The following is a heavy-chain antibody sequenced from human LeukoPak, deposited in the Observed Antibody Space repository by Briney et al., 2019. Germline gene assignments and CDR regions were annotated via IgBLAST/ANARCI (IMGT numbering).Heavy chain of an antibody. V-gene: IGHV1-2*02. J-gene: IGHJ4*02. D-gene: IGHD6-19*01. CDR3: AGGYSSGWYGYY. CDR2: ITPNSGDT. CDR1: GYTFTGYY. Sequence: ASVKVSCKASGYTFTGYYIHWVRQAPGQGLEWMGWITPNSGDTNYAQKFQGRVTMTSDTSISTAYMELSRLTSDDTAVYYCAGGYSSGWYGYYWGQGTLVTVSS.